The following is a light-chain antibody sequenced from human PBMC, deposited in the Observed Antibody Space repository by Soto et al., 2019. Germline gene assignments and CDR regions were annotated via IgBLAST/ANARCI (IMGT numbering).Light chain of an antibody. Sequence: EVMMTQFPDTVSVTPGETVTLSCGASQSVRTNLAWYQQRPGQAPRLLIHYSSTRASDIPARFSGSGSGTNFTLAISSLQSEDFAVYYCQQYNNWPPWTFGQGTKV. CDR2: YSS. V-gene: IGKV3D-15*01. CDR1: QSVRTN. J-gene: IGKJ1*01. CDR3: QQYNNWPPWT.